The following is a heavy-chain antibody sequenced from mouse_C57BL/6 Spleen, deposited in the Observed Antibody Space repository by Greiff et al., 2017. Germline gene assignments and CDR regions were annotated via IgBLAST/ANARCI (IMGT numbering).Heavy chain of an antibody. CDR2: INSDGGST. CDR3: ARHTYDGYPFAY. D-gene: IGHD2-3*01. V-gene: IGHV5-2*01. J-gene: IGHJ3*01. Sequence: EVHLVESGGGLVQPGESLKLSCESNEYEFPSHDMSWVRTTPEKRLELIAAINSDGGSTYYPDTMERRFIISSDNTKKTLYLQMSSLRSEDTALYYCARHTYDGYPFAYWGQGTLVTVSA. CDR1: EYEFPSHD.